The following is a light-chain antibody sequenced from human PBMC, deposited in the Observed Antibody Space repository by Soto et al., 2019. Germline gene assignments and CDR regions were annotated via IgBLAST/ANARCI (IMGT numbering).Light chain of an antibody. J-gene: IGLJ2*01. Sequence: NFMLTQPHSVSESPGKTVTISCTRSSGSIASNYVQWYQQRPGSAPTTVISENYQRPSGVPDRFSGSIDSSPNSASLIISGLETEDEADYYCQSYDSSDRGIFGGGTKVTVL. CDR2: ENY. CDR3: QSYDSSDRGI. CDR1: SGSIASNY. V-gene: IGLV6-57*04.